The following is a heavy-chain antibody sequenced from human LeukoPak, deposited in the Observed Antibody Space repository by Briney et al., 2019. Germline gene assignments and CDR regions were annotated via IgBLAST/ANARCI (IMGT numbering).Heavy chain of an antibody. CDR3: ARDPTRYGGPYYFDY. V-gene: IGHV3-21*01. CDR2: ISSSSSYI. J-gene: IGHJ4*02. Sequence: GGSLRLSCAASGFTFSSYGMHWVRQAPGKGLEWVSSISSSSSYIYYADSVKGRFTISRDNAKNSLYLQMNSLRAEDTAVYYCARDPTRYGGPYYFDYWGQGTLVTVSS. D-gene: IGHD4-23*01. CDR1: GFTFSSYG.